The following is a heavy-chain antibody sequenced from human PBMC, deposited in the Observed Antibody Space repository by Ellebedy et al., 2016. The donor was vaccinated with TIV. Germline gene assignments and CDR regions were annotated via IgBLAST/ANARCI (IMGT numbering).Heavy chain of an antibody. CDR2: INDDGTNI. V-gene: IGHV3-74*01. Sequence: PGGSLRLSCAASGFSFSTYWMHWVRQAPGKGLVWVSGINDDGTNINYADSVKGRFTISRDNAKKTVYLQMNSLRAEDTAVYYCARGTLYDSSGRYYYYGLGVWGQGTTVTVSS. CDR3: ARGTLYDSSGRYYYYGLGV. J-gene: IGHJ6*02. CDR1: GFSFSTYW. D-gene: IGHD3-22*01.